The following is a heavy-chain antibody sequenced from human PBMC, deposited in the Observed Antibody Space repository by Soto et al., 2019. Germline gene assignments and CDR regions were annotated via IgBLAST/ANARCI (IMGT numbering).Heavy chain of an antibody. D-gene: IGHD3-10*01. J-gene: IGHJ4*02. CDR3: ARPGNYGSGSYLYYLAY. V-gene: IGHV4-39*01. CDR1: GGSISSSSYY. Sequence: QLQLQESGPGLVKPSETLSLTCTVSGGSISSSSYYWGWIRQPPGKGLEWIGSIYYSGSTYYNPSLKSRVTIPVDTSKNQFSLKLSSVTAADTAVYYCARPGNYGSGSYLYYLAYWGQGTLVTVSS. CDR2: IYYSGST.